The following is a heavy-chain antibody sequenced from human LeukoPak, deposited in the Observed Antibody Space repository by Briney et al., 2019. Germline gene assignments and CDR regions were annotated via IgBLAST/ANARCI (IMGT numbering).Heavy chain of an antibody. CDR2: IYTSGST. CDR1: GGSISSYY. J-gene: IGHJ5*02. V-gene: IGHV4-4*07. Sequence: SETLSLTCTVSGGSISSYYWSWIRQPAGKGLEWIGRIYTSGSTNYNPSLKSRATMSVDTSKNQFSLKLSSVTAADTAVYYCARDSIAVAGNWFDPWGQGTLVTVSS. CDR3: ARDSIAVAGNWFDP. D-gene: IGHD6-19*01.